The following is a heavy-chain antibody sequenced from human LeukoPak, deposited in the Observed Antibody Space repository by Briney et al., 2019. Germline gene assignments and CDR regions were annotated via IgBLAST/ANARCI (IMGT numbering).Heavy chain of an antibody. J-gene: IGHJ5*02. V-gene: IGHV3-30*18. CDR3: AKSGPSGSGYLHWFDP. D-gene: IGHD3-3*01. Sequence: PGGSLRLSCAASGFTFSTYGMHWVRQAPGKGLEWVAVMSFDGGNEYYADSVKGRFTISRDNSKNTLYLQMNSLRAEDTAVYYCAKSGPSGSGYLHWFDPWGQGTLVTVSS. CDR1: GFTFSTYG. CDR2: MSFDGGNE.